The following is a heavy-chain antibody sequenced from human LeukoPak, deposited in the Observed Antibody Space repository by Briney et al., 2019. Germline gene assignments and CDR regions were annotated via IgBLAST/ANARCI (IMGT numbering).Heavy chain of an antibody. CDR1: GFTFSDYY. Sequence: GGSLRLSCAASGFTFSDYYMSWIRQAPGKGLEWVSYISSSGSTIDYADSVKGRFTISRDNAKNSLYLQMNSLRAEDTAVYYCARDERITIFGVDPDYWGQGTLVTVSS. CDR2: ISSSGSTI. V-gene: IGHV3-11*01. D-gene: IGHD3-3*01. J-gene: IGHJ4*02. CDR3: ARDERITIFGVDPDY.